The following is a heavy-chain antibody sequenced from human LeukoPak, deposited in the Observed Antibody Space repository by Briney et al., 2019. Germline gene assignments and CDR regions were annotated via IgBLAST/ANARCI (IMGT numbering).Heavy chain of an antibody. CDR2: MTTNSSNT. V-gene: IGHV1-8*01. CDR3: ARGRGGHHTPFDY. CDR1: AYTFTSYD. Sequence: PSVKLSCNASAYTFTSYDINWVRHATGQGLEWRGWMTTNSSNTGYAHKFQGRGTMTRNTSITTAYIELSSQRSEDTPVYHCARGRGGHHTPFDYWGEGDLVTVS. D-gene: IGHD2-15*01. J-gene: IGHJ4*02.